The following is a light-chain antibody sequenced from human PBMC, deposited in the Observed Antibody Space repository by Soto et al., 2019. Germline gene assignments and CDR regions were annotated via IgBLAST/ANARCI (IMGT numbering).Light chain of an antibody. CDR3: MQSLSLPLT. J-gene: IGKJ4*01. CDR1: QSLMHNNNGRTY. Sequence: DLVMTQTPLSLSVTPGQPASISCKSSQSLMHNNNGRTYLYWYLQKPGQPPQLLMYEVFNRFSGVPDRFSGSGSGTDFTLKISRVEAEDVGVYYCMQSLSLPLTFGGGTKVEIK. V-gene: IGKV2D-29*01. CDR2: EVF.